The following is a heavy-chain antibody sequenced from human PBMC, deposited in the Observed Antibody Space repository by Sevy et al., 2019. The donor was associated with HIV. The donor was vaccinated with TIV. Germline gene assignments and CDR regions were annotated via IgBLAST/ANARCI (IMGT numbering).Heavy chain of an antibody. V-gene: IGHV1-18*01. CDR2: ISAYNVNT. CDR1: DYTFSTQG. J-gene: IGHJ4*02. CDR3: ARDWAPGYYYDAIGVKRDYYFDY. Sequence: ASVKVSCKASDYTFSTQGFNWVRQAPGRGLEWMGWISAYNVNTKYAQKFQGRVTMTTDTSTSTAYMELRSLTSDDTAVYYCARDWAPGYYYDAIGVKRDYYFDYWGQGTLVTVSS. D-gene: IGHD3-22*01.